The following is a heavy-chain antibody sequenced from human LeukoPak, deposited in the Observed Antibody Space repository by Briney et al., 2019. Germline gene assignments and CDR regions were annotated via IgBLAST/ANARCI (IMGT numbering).Heavy chain of an antibody. J-gene: IGHJ3*02. Sequence: PGGSLRLSCAASGFTFSGYSMNWVRQAPGKGLEWVSSISSSSSYIYYADSVKGRFTISRDNAKNSLYLQMNSLRAGDTAVYYCARGGGAAADAFDIWGQGTMVTVSS. D-gene: IGHD6-13*01. CDR2: ISSSSSYI. CDR1: GFTFSGYS. V-gene: IGHV3-21*01. CDR3: ARGGGAAADAFDI.